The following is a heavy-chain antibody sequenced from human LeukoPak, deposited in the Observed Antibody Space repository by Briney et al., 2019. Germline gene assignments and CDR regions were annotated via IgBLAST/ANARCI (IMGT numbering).Heavy chain of an antibody. D-gene: IGHD1-1*01. CDR3: ARDQLSRGVWFDP. Sequence: PGGSLRLSCAASGFTFSTYAMHWVRQAPGKGLEWVAVISYDGSNKYYADSVKGRFTISRDNSKNTLFLQMNSLRAEDTAVYYCARDQLSRGVWFDPWGQGTLVTVSS. CDR1: GFTFSTYA. J-gene: IGHJ5*02. V-gene: IGHV3-30*04. CDR2: ISYDGSNK.